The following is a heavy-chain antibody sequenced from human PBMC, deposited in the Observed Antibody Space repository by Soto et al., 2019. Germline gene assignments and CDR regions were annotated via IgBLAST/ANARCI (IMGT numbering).Heavy chain of an antibody. CDR3: GRRSSSWYFDY. Sequence: EVQLLESGGGLVQPGGSLRLSCAASGFTFSSYAMNWVRQAPGKGLEWVSVISGSDGSTYYADSVKGRFTISRDNSKNTLNMQMNSLRAEDTAVYYWGRRSSSWYFDYWGQGTLVTVSS. V-gene: IGHV3-23*01. CDR1: GFTFSSYA. J-gene: IGHJ4*02. CDR2: ISGSDGST. D-gene: IGHD6-13*01.